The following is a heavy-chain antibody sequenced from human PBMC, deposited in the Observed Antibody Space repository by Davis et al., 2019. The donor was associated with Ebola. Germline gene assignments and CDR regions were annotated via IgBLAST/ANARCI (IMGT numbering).Heavy chain of an antibody. Sequence: GESLKISCAASGFTFSSYGMHWVRQAPGKGLEWVAVISYDGSNKYYADSVKGRFTISRDNSKNTMYLQMNNLRDEDTAVYYCAKGGRSPLHQIDYWGQGTLVTVSS. D-gene: IGHD3-16*01. CDR2: ISYDGSNK. V-gene: IGHV3-30*18. J-gene: IGHJ4*02. CDR3: AKGGRSPLHQIDY. CDR1: GFTFSSYG.